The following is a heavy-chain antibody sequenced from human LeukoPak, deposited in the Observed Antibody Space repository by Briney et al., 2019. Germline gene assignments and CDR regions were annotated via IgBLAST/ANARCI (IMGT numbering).Heavy chain of an antibody. CDR2: TFSTST. D-gene: IGHD5-24*01. CDR3: ARYKFHNYFDP. J-gene: IGHJ5*02. V-gene: IGHV4-59*01. Sequence: SETLSLTRTVSGGSINYYYWMWIRQPPGKGLEWIGNTFSTSTLYNASLRSRVTILVDTSKNQFSLKLTSATAADTAIYYCARYKFHNYFDPWGQGTLVVVSS. CDR1: GGSINYYY.